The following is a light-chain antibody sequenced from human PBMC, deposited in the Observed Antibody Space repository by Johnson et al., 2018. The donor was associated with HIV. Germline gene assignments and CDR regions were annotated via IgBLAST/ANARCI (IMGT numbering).Light chain of an antibody. J-gene: IGLJ1*01. CDR2: ENN. Sequence: VLTQPPSVSAAPGQKVTISCSGSTSNIGNNYVSWYQQLPGTAPKLLIYENNKRPSGIPDRFSGSKSGTSATLGITGLQTGDEADYYCGTWDSSLSAGGVFGTGTKVTVL. V-gene: IGLV1-51*02. CDR3: GTWDSSLSAGGV. CDR1: TSNIGNNY.